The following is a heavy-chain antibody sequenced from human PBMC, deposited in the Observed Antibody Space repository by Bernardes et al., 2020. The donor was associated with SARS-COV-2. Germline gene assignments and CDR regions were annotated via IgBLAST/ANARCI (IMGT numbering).Heavy chain of an antibody. Sequence: GSPSLTPTFPWNSSRSSSSYLGLARHPPREGLGCVGFIYYNGNTNYTPSLKSRVTISVDTSKNQLSLKLTCVTAADTAVYYCARDVRGGTLDYWGQGTPVTVSS. CDR3: ARDVRGGTLDY. J-gene: IGHJ4*02. V-gene: IGHV4-61*01. D-gene: IGHD2-15*01. CDR1: WNSSRSSSSY. CDR2: IYYNGNT.